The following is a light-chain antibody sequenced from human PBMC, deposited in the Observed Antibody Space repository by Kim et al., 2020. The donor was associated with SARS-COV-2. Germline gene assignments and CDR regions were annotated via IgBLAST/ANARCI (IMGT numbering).Light chain of an antibody. CDR2: NTN. Sequence: QTVVTQEPSFSVSPGGTVTLTCGLSSGSVSTSFYPSWYQQTPGQAPRTLIYNTNTRSSGVPDRFSGSILGDKAALTITGAQADDESNYYCVLYMGSAFWVFGGGTKLTVL. J-gene: IGLJ3*02. CDR1: SGSVSTSFY. CDR3: VLYMGSAFWV. V-gene: IGLV8-61*01.